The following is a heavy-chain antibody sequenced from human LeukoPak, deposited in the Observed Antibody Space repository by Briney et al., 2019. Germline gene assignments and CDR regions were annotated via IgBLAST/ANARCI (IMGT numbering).Heavy chain of an antibody. CDR2: IGGSGIRT. CDR3: ARDLMTIFGVVIIQHYYYMDV. D-gene: IGHD3-3*01. Sequence: GGSLRLSCAASGFTFSSYWMSWVRQAPGKGLEWVSGIGGSGIRTYYADSVKGRFIISRDNSRNTLYLQMNSLRDEDTAVYYCARDLMTIFGVVIIQHYYYMDVWGKGTTVTVSS. V-gene: IGHV3-23*01. J-gene: IGHJ6*03. CDR1: GFTFSSYW.